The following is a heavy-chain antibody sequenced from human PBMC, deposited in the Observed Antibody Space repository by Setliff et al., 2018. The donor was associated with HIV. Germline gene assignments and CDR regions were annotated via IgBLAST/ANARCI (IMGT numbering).Heavy chain of an antibody. J-gene: IGHJ4*02. CDR1: GYTFTSYY. CDR2: INPSGGST. Sequence: ASVKVSCKASGYTFTSYYMHWVRQAPGQGLEWMGIINPSGGSTSYAQTFQGRVTMTRDTATSTVYMELSSLRSEDTAVYYCAREVRCYYESSGYHGGFDYWGQGTLVTVSS. D-gene: IGHD3-22*01. V-gene: IGHV1-46*01. CDR3: AREVRCYYESSGYHGGFDY.